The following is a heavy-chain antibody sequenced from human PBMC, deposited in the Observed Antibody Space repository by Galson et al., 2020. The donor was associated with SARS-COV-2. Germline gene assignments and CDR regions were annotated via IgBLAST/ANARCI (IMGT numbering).Heavy chain of an antibody. J-gene: IGHJ6*02. Sequence: SGPTLVKPTHPLTLTCTFSGFSLSTSGMCMSWIRQPPGKALEWLALIDWDDDKYHSTSLKTRHTIPKDTSKNQVVLTMTNMDPVDTATYYCARGDICSRGWFYYCGMDVWGQGTTVTVSS. CDR3: ARGDICSRGWFYYCGMDV. V-gene: IGHV2-70*01. CDR1: GFSLSTSGMC. CDR2: IDWDDDK. D-gene: IGHD6-19*01.